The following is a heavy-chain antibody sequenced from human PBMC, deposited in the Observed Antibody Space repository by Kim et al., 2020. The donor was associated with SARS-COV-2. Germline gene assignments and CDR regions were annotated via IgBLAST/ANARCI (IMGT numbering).Heavy chain of an antibody. CDR2: IYSGGST. V-gene: IGHV3-53*01. CDR3: AREPGMVRGQYDY. D-gene: IGHD3-10*01. J-gene: IGHJ4*02. Sequence: GGSLRLSCAASGFTVSSNYMSWVRQAPGKGLEWVSVIYSGGSTYYADSVKGRFTISRDNSKNTLYLQMNSLRAEDTAMYYCAREPGMVRGQYDYWGQGTLVTVSS. CDR1: GFTVSSNY.